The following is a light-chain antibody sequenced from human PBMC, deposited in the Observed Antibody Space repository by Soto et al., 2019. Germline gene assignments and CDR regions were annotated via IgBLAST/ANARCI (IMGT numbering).Light chain of an antibody. Sequence: DIQMTQSPSTLSASVGDRFTITCRASQSTSSYLAWYQQKPGKAPKLLIYQASSLENGVPSRFSGSGSGTEFSLTISSLQPDDFATYYCQQYSSHSTFGQGTRWIS. J-gene: IGKJ1*01. CDR3: QQYSSHST. V-gene: IGKV1-5*03. CDR1: QSTSSY. CDR2: QAS.